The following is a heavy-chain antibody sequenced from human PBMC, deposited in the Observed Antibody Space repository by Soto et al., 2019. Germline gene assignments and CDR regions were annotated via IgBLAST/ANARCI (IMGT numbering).Heavy chain of an antibody. Sequence: GGSLRLSCAASGFTFSSYWMHWVRQAPGKGLVWVSRINSDGSSTSYADSVKGRFTISRDNAKNTLYLQMNGLRAEDTAVYYCAREYKGDSGYEAPACSDYWGQGTLVTVSS. CDR1: GFTFSSYW. J-gene: IGHJ4*02. CDR2: INSDGSST. D-gene: IGHD5-12*01. V-gene: IGHV3-74*01. CDR3: AREYKGDSGYEAPACSDY.